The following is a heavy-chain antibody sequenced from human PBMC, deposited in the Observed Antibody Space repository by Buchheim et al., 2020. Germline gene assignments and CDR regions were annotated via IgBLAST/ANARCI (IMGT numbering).Heavy chain of an antibody. J-gene: IGHJ4*02. CDR3: ARVSFDGNFDY. D-gene: IGHD1-26*01. CDR1: GGSISSGCYY. CDR2: NYYSRST. Sequence: QVQLQESGPGLVKPSQTLSLTCTVSGGSISSGCYYWIWIRQHPGKGLEWIGYNYYSRSTNYHPTRQSRITISVDTSKNQFTLKLSSVTAADTAVYYCARVSFDGNFDYWGQGTL. V-gene: IGHV4-31*03.